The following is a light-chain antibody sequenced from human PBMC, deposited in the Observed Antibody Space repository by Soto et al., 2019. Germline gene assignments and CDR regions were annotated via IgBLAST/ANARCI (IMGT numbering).Light chain of an antibody. CDR3: QQSYSNPLT. CDR2: AAS. V-gene: IGKV1-39*01. J-gene: IGKJ4*01. Sequence: DIQMTQSPSSLSASVGERVIITCRASETISRYLNWYQSKPGKAPRLLISAASSLQSGVPSRFSGSYSGTDFTLTISSLQPEDFATYFCQQSYSNPLTFXGGTKADIK. CDR1: ETISRY.